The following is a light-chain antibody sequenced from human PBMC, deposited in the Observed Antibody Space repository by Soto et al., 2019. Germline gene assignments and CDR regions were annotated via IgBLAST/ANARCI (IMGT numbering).Light chain of an antibody. CDR2: DAS. Sequence: EIVLTQSPATLSWSPGERATLSCRASQSVSSYLAWYQQKPGQAPRLLIYDASNRATGIPARVSGSGFGTDFTLTIASLEPEDFAVCYWQHRCNCPPRFGGGTKVEMK. V-gene: IGKV3-11*01. J-gene: IGKJ4*02. CDR1: QSVSSY. CDR3: QHRCNCPPR.